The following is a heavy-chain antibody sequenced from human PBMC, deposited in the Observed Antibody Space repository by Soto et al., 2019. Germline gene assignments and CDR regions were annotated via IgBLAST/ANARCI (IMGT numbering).Heavy chain of an antibody. CDR3: PLGGYCTGDSCYSD. D-gene: IGHD2-15*01. J-gene: IGHJ4*02. CDR1: GFSLSTSGEG. V-gene: IGHV2-5*01. CDR2: IYWNDDG. Sequence: QITLKESGPTLVKPTQTLTLTCTFSGFSLSTSGEGVGWIRPPPGKALEWLALIYWNDDGRCSPSLKTKLTTTKDTSKNQVVLTMTNMDPVDSATYYWPLGGYCTGDSCYSDWGQGTLVTFSS.